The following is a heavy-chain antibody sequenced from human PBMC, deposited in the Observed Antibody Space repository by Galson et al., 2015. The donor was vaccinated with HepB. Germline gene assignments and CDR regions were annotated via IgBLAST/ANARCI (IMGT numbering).Heavy chain of an antibody. CDR1: GYTFTSYY. J-gene: IGHJ4*02. CDR3: ARSPLAAPGPPAFDY. CDR2: INPSGGST. V-gene: IGHV1-46*01. Sequence: QSGAEVKKPGESLRISCKASGYTFTSYYMHWVRQAPGQGLEWMGIINPSGGSTSYAQKFQGRVTMTRDTSTSTVYMELSSLRSEDTAVYYCARSPLAAPGPPAFDYWGQGTLVTVSS. D-gene: IGHD6-13*01.